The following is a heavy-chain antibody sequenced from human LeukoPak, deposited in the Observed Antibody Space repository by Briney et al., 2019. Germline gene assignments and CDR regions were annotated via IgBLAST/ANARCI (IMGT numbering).Heavy chain of an antibody. D-gene: IGHD6-13*01. Sequence: GESLKISCKGSGYGFTSFWIGWVRQMPGKGLEWMGIIYPADSDTRYSPSFQGQVTISADKSISTAYLQWSSLKASDTAMYYCAGSSWYPHFDYWGQGTLVTVSS. J-gene: IGHJ4*02. V-gene: IGHV5-51*01. CDR1: GYGFTSFW. CDR2: IYPADSDT. CDR3: AGSSWYPHFDY.